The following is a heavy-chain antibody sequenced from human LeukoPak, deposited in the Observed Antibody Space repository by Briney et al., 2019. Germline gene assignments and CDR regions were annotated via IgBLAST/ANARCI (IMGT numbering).Heavy chain of an antibody. CDR2: INWNGGST. CDR3: ARKQADAFDI. J-gene: IGHJ3*02. CDR1: GFTFSDYY. V-gene: IGHV3-20*04. Sequence: GGSLRLSCAASGFTFSDYYMSWIRQAPGKGLEWVSGINWNGGSTGYADSVKGRFTISRDNAKNSLYLQMNSLRAEDTALYYCARKQADAFDIWGQGTMVTVSS. D-gene: IGHD6-13*01.